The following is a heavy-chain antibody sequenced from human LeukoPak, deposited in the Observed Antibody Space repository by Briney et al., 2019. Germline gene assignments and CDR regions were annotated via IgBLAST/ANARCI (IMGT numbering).Heavy chain of an antibody. V-gene: IGHV3-23*01. CDR2: ISGSGGGT. D-gene: IGHD3-22*01. Sequence: GGSLRLSCAVSGITLSNYGMSWVRQARGKGLEWVAGISGSGGGTTYADSVKGRFTISRDNAKNTLYLQMNSLRAEGTAVYFCAKRGVVIRVILVGFHKEAYYFDSWGQGALVTVSS. J-gene: IGHJ4*02. CDR1: GITLSNYG. CDR3: AKRGVVIRVILVGFHKEAYYFDS.